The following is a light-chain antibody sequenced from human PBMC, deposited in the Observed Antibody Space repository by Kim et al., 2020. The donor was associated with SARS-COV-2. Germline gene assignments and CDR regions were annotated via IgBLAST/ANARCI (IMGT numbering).Light chain of an antibody. CDR3: QSYDSSLSGSGV. Sequence: VTISCTGRSSNSGAGYDVHWYQQIPGTAPKLLIYGNSNRPSGVPDRFSGSKSGTSASLAITGLQAEDEADYYCQSYDSSLSGSGVFGNGTQLTVL. J-gene: IGLJ1*01. V-gene: IGLV1-40*01. CDR1: SSNSGAGYD. CDR2: GNS.